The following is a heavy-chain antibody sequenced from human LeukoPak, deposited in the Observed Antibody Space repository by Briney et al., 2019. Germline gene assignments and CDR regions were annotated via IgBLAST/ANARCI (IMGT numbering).Heavy chain of an antibody. CDR1: GFTFSSYW. J-gene: IGHJ4*02. D-gene: IGHD1-26*01. CDR2: IKQDGSEE. Sequence: GGSLRLSCAASGFTFSSYWMSWVRQAPGRGLEWVANIKQDGSEENFVDSVKGRFTISRDNAKKSLYLQMNSLRAEDTAVYYCARGSSAGASLRHDYWGQGTLVTVSS. V-gene: IGHV3-7*01. CDR3: ARGSSAGASLRHDY.